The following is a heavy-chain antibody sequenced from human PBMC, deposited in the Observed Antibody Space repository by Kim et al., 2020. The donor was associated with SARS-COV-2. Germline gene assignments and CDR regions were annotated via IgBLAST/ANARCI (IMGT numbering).Heavy chain of an antibody. D-gene: IGHD6-13*01. J-gene: IGHJ4*02. CDR3: ARGAVRIAAAVGY. CDR2: INSDGSST. Sequence: GGSLRLSCAASGFTFSSYWMHWVRQAPGKGLVWVSRINSDGSSTSYADSVKGRFTISRDNAKNTLYMQMNSLRAEDTAVYYCARGAVRIAAAVGYWGQGTLVTVSS. CDR1: GFTFSSYW. V-gene: IGHV3-74*01.